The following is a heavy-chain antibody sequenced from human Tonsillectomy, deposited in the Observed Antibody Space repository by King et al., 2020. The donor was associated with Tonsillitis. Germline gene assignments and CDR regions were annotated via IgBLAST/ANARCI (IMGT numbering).Heavy chain of an antibody. V-gene: IGHV3-30*02. CDR1: GFTFSSYG. Sequence: HVQLVESGGGVVQPGGSLRLSCAASGFTFSSYGMHWVRQAPGKGLEWVAFIRYGGGNTYYADSVKGRFTISRDNSKDTLYLQMNGLRAEDTAVYYCANSAMAVTEGGSWFDPWGQGALVTVSS. CDR3: ANSAMAVTEGGSWFDP. D-gene: IGHD6-19*01. J-gene: IGHJ5*02. CDR2: IRYGGGNT.